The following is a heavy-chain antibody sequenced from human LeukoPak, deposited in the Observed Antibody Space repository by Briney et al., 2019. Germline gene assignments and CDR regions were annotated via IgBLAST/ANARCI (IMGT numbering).Heavy chain of an antibody. CDR2: IKQDGSEK. Sequence: GGSLRLSCAGSGFMLSSYWMSWVRQAPGKGLEWVANIKQDGSEKYYVDSVKGRFTISRDNAKNSLYLQMNRLRAEDTAVYYCAREGSQSASATYPGNDWGQGTLVTVSS. V-gene: IGHV3-7*01. D-gene: IGHD3-10*01. CDR1: GFMLSSYW. J-gene: IGHJ4*02. CDR3: AREGSQSASATYPGND.